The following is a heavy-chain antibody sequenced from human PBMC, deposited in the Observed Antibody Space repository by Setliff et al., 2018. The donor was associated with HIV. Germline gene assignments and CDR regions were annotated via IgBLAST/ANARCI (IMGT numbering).Heavy chain of an antibody. CDR3: ARIVRPSYYYYYYMDV. D-gene: IGHD3-10*02. CDR1: GGTFSSYG. J-gene: IGHJ6*03. Sequence: GASVKVSCKASGGTFSSYGISWVRQAPGQGLEWMGGIIPIFGTANYAQKFQGRVTITADESTSTAYMELSSLRSEDTAVYYCARIVRPSYYYYYYMDVWGKGTTVTVSS. CDR2: IIPIFGTA. V-gene: IGHV1-69*13.